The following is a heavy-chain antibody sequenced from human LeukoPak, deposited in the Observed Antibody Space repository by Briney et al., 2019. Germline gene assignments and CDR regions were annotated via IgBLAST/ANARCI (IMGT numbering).Heavy chain of an antibody. J-gene: IGHJ4*02. Sequence: PSETLSLTCAVYGGSFSGYYWSWIRQPPGKGLEWIGEINHSGSTNYNPSLKSRVTISVDTSKNQFSLKLSSVTAADTAVYYCARQTVLPFLFDYWGQGTLVTVSS. V-gene: IGHV4-34*01. CDR2: INHSGST. D-gene: IGHD3-10*01. CDR3: ARQTVLPFLFDY. CDR1: GGSFSGYY.